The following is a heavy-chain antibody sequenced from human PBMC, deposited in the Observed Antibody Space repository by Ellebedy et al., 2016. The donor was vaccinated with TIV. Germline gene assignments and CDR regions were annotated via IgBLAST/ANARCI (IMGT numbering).Heavy chain of an antibody. CDR3: ARDYGDYVFDY. Sequence: SETLSLTCTVSGGSISSYYWSWIRQPPGKGLEWIGYIYYSGSSTYNPSLKSRVTISVDTSKNQFSLKLSSVTAADTAVYYCARDYGDYVFDYWGQGTLVTVSS. CDR2: IYYSGSS. V-gene: IGHV4-59*12. D-gene: IGHD4-17*01. CDR1: GGSISSYY. J-gene: IGHJ4*02.